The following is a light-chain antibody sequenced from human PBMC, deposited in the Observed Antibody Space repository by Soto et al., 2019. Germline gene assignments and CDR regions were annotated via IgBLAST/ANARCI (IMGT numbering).Light chain of an antibody. CDR2: AAS. CDR3: QQSYMSPWT. Sequence: DIKMTQPPSSPSASVGDRVTITCRASQSISSYLNWYQQKPGKAPKLLIYAASSLQSGVPSRFSGSGSGTDFTLTISSLQPEHCTTDDCQQSYMSPWTLGQGTKVDIK. J-gene: IGKJ1*01. V-gene: IGKV1-39*01. CDR1: QSISSY.